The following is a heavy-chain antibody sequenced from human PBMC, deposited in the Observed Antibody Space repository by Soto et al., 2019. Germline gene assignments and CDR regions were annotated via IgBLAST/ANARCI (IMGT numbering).Heavy chain of an antibody. D-gene: IGHD1-26*01. CDR2: INHSGST. V-gene: IGHV4-34*01. Sequence: SETLSLTCAVYGGSFSGYYWSWIRQPPGKGLEWIGEINHSGSTNYNPSLKSRVTISVDTSKNQFSLKLSSVTAADTAVYYCARRPLGRDRWFDPWGQGTLVTVSS. CDR3: ARRPLGRDRWFDP. J-gene: IGHJ5*02. CDR1: GGSFSGYY.